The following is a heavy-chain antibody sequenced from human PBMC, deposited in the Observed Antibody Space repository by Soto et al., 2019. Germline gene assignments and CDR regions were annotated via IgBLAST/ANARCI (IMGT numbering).Heavy chain of an antibody. J-gene: IGHJ6*02. Sequence: ASVKVSCKASGYTFTSYYMHWVRQGPGQGLKWMGIISPSGGSTSYAQKFQGRVTMTRDTSTSTVYMELSSLRSEDTAVYYCARDLVGEHYGSGSYRTFYYYYHGIDVWGQGTTVTVSS. CDR2: ISPSGGST. V-gene: IGHV1-46*01. CDR1: GYTFTSYY. D-gene: IGHD3-10*01. CDR3: ARDLVGEHYGSGSYRTFYYYYHGIDV.